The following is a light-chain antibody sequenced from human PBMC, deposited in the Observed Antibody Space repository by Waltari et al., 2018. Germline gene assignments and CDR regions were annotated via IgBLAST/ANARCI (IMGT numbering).Light chain of an antibody. CDR2: GAS. V-gene: IGKV3-15*01. CDR1: PSISSN. J-gene: IGKJ2*01. CDR3: QQYSEWPYT. Sequence: EIVMTQSPATLSVSPGERATLSCRASPSISSNLAWYQHKPGPPPRLLVYGASTRATGFPARFSGSGSGTEFTLTISSLQSEDFAVYYCQQYSEWPYTFGQGTKLEIK.